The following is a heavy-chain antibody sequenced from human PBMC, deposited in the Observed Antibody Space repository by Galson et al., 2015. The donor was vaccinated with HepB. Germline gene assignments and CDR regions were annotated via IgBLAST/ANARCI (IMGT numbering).Heavy chain of an antibody. J-gene: IGHJ6*02. CDR1: GYTFTSYD. CDR2: ISGNNGDT. CDR3: ARGGGSSARGMDV. D-gene: IGHD1-26*01. V-gene: IGHV1-18*03. Sequence: SVKVSCKASGYTFTSYDVSWVRQAPGQGLEWMGWISGNNGDTNYAQKLRGRVTVTTDTSTSTAYMELRSLRSDDMAVYYCARGGGSSARGMDVWGQGTTVTVSS.